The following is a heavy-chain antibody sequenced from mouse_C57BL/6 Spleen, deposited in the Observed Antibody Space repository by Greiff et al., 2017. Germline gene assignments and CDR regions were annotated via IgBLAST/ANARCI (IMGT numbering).Heavy chain of an antibody. V-gene: IGHV5-16*01. J-gene: IGHJ1*03. Sequence: EVQLVESEGGLVQPGSSMKLSCTASGFTFSDYYMAWVRQVPEKGLEWVANINYDGSSTYYLDSLKSRFIISRDNAKNILYLQMSSLKSEDTATYYCARCSWYWYFDVWGTGTTVTVSS. D-gene: IGHD1-1*01. CDR2: INYDGSST. CDR3: ARCSWYWYFDV. CDR1: GFTFSDYY.